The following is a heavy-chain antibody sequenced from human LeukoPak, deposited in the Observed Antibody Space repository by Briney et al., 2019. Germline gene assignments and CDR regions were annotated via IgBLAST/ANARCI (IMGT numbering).Heavy chain of an antibody. J-gene: IGHJ1*01. CDR2: INPSGGST. Sequence: ASVKVSCKASGYTFTSYYMHWVRQAPGQGLEWMGIINPSGGSTSYAQKFQGRVTMTRDTSTSTVYMELSSLRSEDTAVYYCARDHFPYSSSWDNPYAEYFQHWGQGTLVTVSS. D-gene: IGHD6-13*01. CDR3: ARDHFPYSSSWDNPYAEYFQH. CDR1: GYTFTSYY. V-gene: IGHV1-46*01.